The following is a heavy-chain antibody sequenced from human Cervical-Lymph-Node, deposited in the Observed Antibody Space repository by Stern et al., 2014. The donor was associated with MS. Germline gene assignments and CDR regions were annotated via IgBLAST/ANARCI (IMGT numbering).Heavy chain of an antibody. CDR2: IWYDGSNK. D-gene: IGHD2-15*01. Sequence: VQLVQSGGGVVQPGRSLRLSCAASGFTFSSYGMHWVRQAPGKGLEWVAVIWYDGSNKYYADSVKCLFPISIDNSKNTLYLQMNSLRAEDTAVYYCARDRHDLGYCSGGSCYLPDYWGQGTLVTVSS. CDR3: ARDRHDLGYCSGGSCYLPDY. V-gene: IGHV3-33*01. J-gene: IGHJ4*02. CDR1: GFTFSSYG.